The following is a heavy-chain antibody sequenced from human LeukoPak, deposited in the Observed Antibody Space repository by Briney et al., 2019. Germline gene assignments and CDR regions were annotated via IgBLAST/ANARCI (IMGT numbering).Heavy chain of an antibody. CDR2: ISGSGGST. V-gene: IGHV3-23*01. D-gene: IGHD3-3*01. CDR3: AKFRYSGYYVYDY. J-gene: IGHJ4*02. Sequence: GGSLRLSCAASGFTFSSYAMSWVRQAPGKGLEWVSAISGSGGSTYYADSVKGRFTISGDNSKNTLYLQMNSLRAEDTAVYYCAKFRYSGYYVYDYWGQGTLVTVSS. CDR1: GFTFSSYA.